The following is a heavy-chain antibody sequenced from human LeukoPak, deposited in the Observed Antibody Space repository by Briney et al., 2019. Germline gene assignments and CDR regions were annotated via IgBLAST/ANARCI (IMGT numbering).Heavy chain of an antibody. CDR2: IYSAGNT. CDR1: GFTVSIAY. CDR3: ARDRGAAAGYFDY. V-gene: IGHV3-53*01. Sequence: GGSLRLSCAASGFTVSIAYMSWVRQAPRKGLEWVSIIYSAGNTYYADSVKGRFTISRDNSKNTLYLQMNSLRAEDTAVYYCARDRGAAAGYFDYWGQGTLVTVSS. J-gene: IGHJ4*02. D-gene: IGHD6-13*01.